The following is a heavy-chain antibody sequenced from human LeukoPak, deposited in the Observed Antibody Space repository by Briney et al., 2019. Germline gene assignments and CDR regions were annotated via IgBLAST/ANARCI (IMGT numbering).Heavy chain of an antibody. CDR3: ARDISGWLDY. D-gene: IGHD6-19*01. CDR1: GFSFSSYS. Sequence: GGSLRLSCVGFGFSFSSYSMNWVRQAPGKGLEWVSYISSGSGTIHYADSVRGRFTTSRDNAKKSLYLQMNSLRAEDTAVYYCARDISGWLDYWGQGTLVTVSS. V-gene: IGHV3-48*01. J-gene: IGHJ4*02. CDR2: ISSGSGTI.